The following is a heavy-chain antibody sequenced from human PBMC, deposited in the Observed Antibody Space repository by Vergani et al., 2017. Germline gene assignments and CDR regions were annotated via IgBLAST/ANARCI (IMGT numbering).Heavy chain of an antibody. D-gene: IGHD2-2*01. Sequence: QVHLVQSGAEVKKPGSSVKVSCKASGGTFSNHAINWVRQAPGQGLEWVGGIVPILATSKYAQKFQGRVTIIADQPTSTAYMELSSLRSEDTAVYYCARSSADIVIVPPAVSNWFDPWGLGTLVTVSS. V-gene: IGHV1-69*01. J-gene: IGHJ5*02. CDR2: IVPILATS. CDR1: GGTFSNHA. CDR3: ARSSADIVIVPPAVSNWFDP.